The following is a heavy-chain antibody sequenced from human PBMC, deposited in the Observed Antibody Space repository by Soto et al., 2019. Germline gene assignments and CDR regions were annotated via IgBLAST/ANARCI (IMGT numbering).Heavy chain of an antibody. V-gene: IGHV3-30*18. CDR2: ISYDGSNK. CDR3: AKGRGGYYDSSGYASFDY. D-gene: IGHD3-22*01. Sequence: PGGSLRLSCAASGFTFSSYGMHWVRQAPGKGLEWVAVISYDGSNKYYADSVKGRFTISRDNSKNTLYLQMNSLRAEDTAVYYCAKGRGGYYDSSGYASFDYWGQGTLVTVSS. J-gene: IGHJ4*02. CDR1: GFTFSSYG.